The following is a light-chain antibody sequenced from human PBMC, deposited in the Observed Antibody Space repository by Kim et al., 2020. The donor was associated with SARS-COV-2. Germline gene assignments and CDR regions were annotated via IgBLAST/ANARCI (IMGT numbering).Light chain of an antibody. Sequence: QSITISCPGTSSDVCGYNYVSWYQQHPGKAPKLMIYDVSNRPSGVSNRFSGSKSGNTASLTISGLQAEDEADYYCSSYTSSSTQVVFGGGTQLTVL. J-gene: IGLJ2*01. V-gene: IGLV2-14*03. CDR3: SSYTSSSTQVV. CDR2: DVS. CDR1: SSDVCGYNY.